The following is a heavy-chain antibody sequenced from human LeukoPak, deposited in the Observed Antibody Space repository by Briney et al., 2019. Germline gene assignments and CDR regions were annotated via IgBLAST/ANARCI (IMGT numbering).Heavy chain of an antibody. CDR2: INHSGST. V-gene: IGHV4-34*01. D-gene: IGHD3-10*01. CDR3: ARGPVLLWFGGINYYYYGMDV. CDR1: GGSFGGYY. J-gene: IGHJ6*02. Sequence: SETLSLTCAVYGGSFGGYYWSWIRQPPGKGLEWIGEINHSGSTNYNPSLKSRVTISVDTSKNQFSLKLSSVTAADTAVYYCARGPVLLWFGGINYYYYGMDVWGQGTTVTVSS.